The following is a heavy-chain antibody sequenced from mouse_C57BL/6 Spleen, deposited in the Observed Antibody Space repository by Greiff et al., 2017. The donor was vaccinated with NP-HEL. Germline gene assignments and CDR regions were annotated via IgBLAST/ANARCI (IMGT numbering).Heavy chain of an antibody. CDR3: ARGGGYGYDPTEYYGV. CDR2: INPSSGYT. Sequence: QVQLQQSGAELVRPGASVKMSCKASGYTFTSYTMHWVKQRPGQGLEWIGYINPSSGYTKYNQKFKDKATLTADKSSSTAYMQLSSLTSEDSAVYYCARGGGYGYDPTEYYGVWGTGTTVTVAS. J-gene: IGHJ1*03. D-gene: IGHD2-2*01. CDR1: GYTFTSYT. V-gene: IGHV1-4*01.